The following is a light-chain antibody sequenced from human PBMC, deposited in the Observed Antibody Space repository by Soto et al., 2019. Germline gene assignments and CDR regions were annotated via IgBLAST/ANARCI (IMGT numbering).Light chain of an antibody. CDR3: QQYGSSHPKT. CDR2: GAS. V-gene: IGKV3-20*01. J-gene: IGKJ1*01. Sequence: IVLTQSPGTLSLSPGERATLSCRASQSVSSSYLAWYQQKPGQAPRLLIYGASSRATGIPDRFSGSGSGTDFTLTISRLEPEDFAVYYCQQYGSSHPKTFGQGTKVDIK. CDR1: QSVSSSY.